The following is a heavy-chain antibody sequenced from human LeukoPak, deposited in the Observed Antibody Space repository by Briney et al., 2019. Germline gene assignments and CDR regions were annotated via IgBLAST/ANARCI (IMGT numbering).Heavy chain of an antibody. V-gene: IGHV1-69*01. CDR2: IIPIFGTA. J-gene: IGHJ3*02. CDR3: ARDSGSGGFDI. D-gene: IGHD3-10*01. Sequence: VASVKVSCKASGGTFSSYAISWVRQAPGQGLEWMGGIIPIFGTANYAQKFQGRVTITADESTSTAYMEPSSLRSEDTAVYYCARDSGSGGFDIWGQGTMVTVSS. CDR1: GGTFSSYA.